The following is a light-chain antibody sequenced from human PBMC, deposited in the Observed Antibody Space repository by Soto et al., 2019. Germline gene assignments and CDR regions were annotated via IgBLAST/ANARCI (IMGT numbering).Light chain of an antibody. CDR2: EVS. CDR3: SSYTSSSTLHYV. J-gene: IGLJ1*01. CDR1: SSDVGGYNY. Sequence: QSVLTQPASVSGSPGQSITISCTGTSSDVGGYNYVSWYQQHPGKAPKLMIYEVSNRPSGVSNHFSGSKSGNTASLTISGLQAEDEADYYCSSYTSSSTLHYVFGNGTKVTVL. V-gene: IGLV2-14*01.